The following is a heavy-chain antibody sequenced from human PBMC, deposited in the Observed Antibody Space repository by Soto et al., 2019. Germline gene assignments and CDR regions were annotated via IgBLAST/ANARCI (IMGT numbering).Heavy chain of an antibody. J-gene: IGHJ4*02. CDR3: AKVYSMVRGVIMAFDY. D-gene: IGHD3-10*01. CDR2: ISYDGSNK. V-gene: IGHV3-30*18. CDR1: GFTFSSYG. Sequence: SGGALRLSCAAPGFTFSSYGMHRGRQAPGKGLEWVAVISYDGSNKYYADSVKGRFTISRDNSKNTLYLQMNSLRAEDTAVYYCAKVYSMVRGVIMAFDYWGQGTLVTVSS.